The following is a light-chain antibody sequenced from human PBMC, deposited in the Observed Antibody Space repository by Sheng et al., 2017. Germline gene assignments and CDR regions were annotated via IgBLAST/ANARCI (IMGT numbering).Light chain of an antibody. CDR1: QSVSNN. CDR3: QQYNKWPT. CDR2: GAS. J-gene: IGKJ1*01. V-gene: IGKV3-15*01. Sequence: EIVMTQSPATLSVSPGERATLSCRASQSVSNNLAWYQQKPGQAPRLLIYGASTRATGFPARFSGSGSGTEFTLTISSLQSEDFAIYYCQQYNKWPTFGQGTKVEIK.